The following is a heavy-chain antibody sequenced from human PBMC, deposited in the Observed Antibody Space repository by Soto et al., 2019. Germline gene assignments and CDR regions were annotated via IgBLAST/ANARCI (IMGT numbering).Heavy chain of an antibody. Sequence: QVTLKESGPVLVKPTETLTLPCTFSGFSFSNPRMSVSWIRQPPGKALEWLAHISSSDVKSYSTSLKSRLTILKDTSKSQVVLTMTNVDPMDTATYYCARVLYYGMDVWGQGTTVTVSS. CDR2: ISSSDVK. V-gene: IGHV2-26*01. J-gene: IGHJ6*02. CDR3: ARVLYYGMDV. CDR1: GFSFSNPRMS.